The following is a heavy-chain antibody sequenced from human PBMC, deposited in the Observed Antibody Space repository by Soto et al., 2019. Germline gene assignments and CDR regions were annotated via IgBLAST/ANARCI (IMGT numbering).Heavy chain of an antibody. CDR2: IWYDGSNK. Sequence: GGSLRLSCAASGFTFSSYGMHWVRQAPGKGLEWVAVIWYDGSNKYYADSVKGRFTISRDNSKNTLYLQMNSLRAEDTAVYYCARDPSPMIVVPPLAPIYWGQGTLVTVSS. D-gene: IGHD3-22*01. J-gene: IGHJ4*02. V-gene: IGHV3-33*01. CDR1: GFTFSSYG. CDR3: ARDPSPMIVVPPLAPIY.